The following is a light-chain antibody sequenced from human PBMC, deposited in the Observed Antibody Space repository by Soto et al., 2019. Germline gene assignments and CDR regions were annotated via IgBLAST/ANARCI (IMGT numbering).Light chain of an antibody. CDR2: LGS. CDR1: QSLLHSNGYNY. V-gene: IGKV2-28*01. J-gene: IGKJ4*01. Sequence: DIVMTQSPLSLPVTPGEPASISCRSSQSLLHSNGYNYLDWYLQKPGQSPQFLIYLGSNRDSGVPDRFSGSGSGKDFTLKISRVEAEDVGVYYCMQALQIPQTFGGGTKVEIK. CDR3: MQALQIPQT.